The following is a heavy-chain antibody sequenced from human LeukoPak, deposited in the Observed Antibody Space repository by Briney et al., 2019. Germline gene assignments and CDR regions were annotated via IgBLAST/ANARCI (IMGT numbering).Heavy chain of an antibody. V-gene: IGHV4-39*07. J-gene: IGHJ5*01. CDR2: IYYSGST. Sequence: SETLSLTCTVSGGSFSTYYWGWIRQPPGKGLEWIGSIYYSGSTYYNPSLKSRVTISVDTSKNQFSLKLSSVTAADTAVYYCASLTSSWFGYWGQGTLVTVSS. CDR3: ASLTSSWFGY. D-gene: IGHD2-2*01. CDR1: GGSFSTYY.